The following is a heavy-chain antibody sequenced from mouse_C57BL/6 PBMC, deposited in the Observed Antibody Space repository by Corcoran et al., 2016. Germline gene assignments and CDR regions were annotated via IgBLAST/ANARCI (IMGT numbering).Heavy chain of an antibody. CDR2: IYWDDDK. CDR3: ARSEWLLHAMDY. V-gene: IGHV8-12*01. D-gene: IGHD2-3*01. CDR1: GFSLSTSGMG. Sequence: QVTLKESGPGILQSSQTLSLTCSFSGFSLSTSGMGVSWIRQPSGKGLEWLAHIYWDDDKRYNPSLKSRLTISKDTSRNQVFLKITSVDTVDTATYYCARSEWLLHAMDYWGQGTSVTVSS. J-gene: IGHJ4*01.